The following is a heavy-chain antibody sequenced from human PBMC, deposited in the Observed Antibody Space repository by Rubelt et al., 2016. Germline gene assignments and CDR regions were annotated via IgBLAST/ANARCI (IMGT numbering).Heavy chain of an antibody. CDR2: INHSGST. CDR3: ARLRITIFGVVIMWDY. V-gene: IGHV4-34*01. J-gene: IGHJ4*02. D-gene: IGHD3-3*01. Sequence: QVQLQQWGAGLLKPSETLSLTCAVYGGSFSGYYWSWIRQPPGKGLEWIGEINHSGSTNYNPSLKIRVTRSVDTSKNQFSLKLSSVTAADTAVYYCARLRITIFGVVIMWDYWGQGTLVTVSS. CDR1: GGSFSGYY.